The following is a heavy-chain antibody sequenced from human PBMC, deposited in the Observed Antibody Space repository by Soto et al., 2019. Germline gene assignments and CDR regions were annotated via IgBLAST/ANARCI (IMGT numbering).Heavy chain of an antibody. J-gene: IGHJ5*02. Sequence: ASVKVSCKASGYTFTSYAMHWVRQAPGQRLEWMGWINAGNGNTKYSQKFQGRVTITRDTSASTAYMELSSLRSEDTAVYYCARAREGWKNLHLSGSWGLGTLVT. CDR1: GYTFTSYA. D-gene: IGHD1-1*01. CDR2: INAGNGNT. CDR3: ARAREGWKNLHLSGS. V-gene: IGHV1-3*01.